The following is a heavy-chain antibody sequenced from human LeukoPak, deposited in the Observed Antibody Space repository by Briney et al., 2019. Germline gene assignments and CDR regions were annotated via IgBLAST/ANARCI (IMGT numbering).Heavy chain of an antibody. Sequence: SETLSLTCTVSGGSVSSGSYYWSWIRQPPGKGLEWIGYIYYSGSTNYNPSLKSRVTISVDTSKNQFSLKLSSVTAADTAVYYSARNRDGYNSIDYWGQGTLVTVSS. CDR1: GGSVSSGSYY. D-gene: IGHD5-24*01. CDR2: IYYSGST. V-gene: IGHV4-61*01. CDR3: ARNRDGYNSIDY. J-gene: IGHJ4*02.